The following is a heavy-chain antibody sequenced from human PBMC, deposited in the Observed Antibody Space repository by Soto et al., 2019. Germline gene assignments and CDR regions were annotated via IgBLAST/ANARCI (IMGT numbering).Heavy chain of an antibody. D-gene: IGHD6-19*01. CDR1: GNSISYYF. J-gene: IGHJ5*02. Sequence: SDTLSLTYTVSGNSISYYFWAWIRQPPGKGLEWIADMYNDGGAKYKPSTKSRVSLSEDPSKNQFSLKLSDVTVTDTAFYYCSRVESRGLYVWPDPWDHGTLVTVSS. CDR2: MYNDGGA. CDR3: SRVESRGLYVWPDP. V-gene: IGHV4-4*08.